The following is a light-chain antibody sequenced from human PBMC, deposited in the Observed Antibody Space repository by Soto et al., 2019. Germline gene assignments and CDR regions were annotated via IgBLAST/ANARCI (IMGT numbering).Light chain of an antibody. CDR3: MQALQTPVT. Sequence: DIVMTQSPLSLPVTPGEPASISCRSSQSLLHSNAYNYLDWYLRKPGQSPQLLIYLGSNRASGVPDRFSGSGSGTDFTLKISRVEAEDVGVYDCMQALQTPVTFGQGTRLEIK. CDR1: QSLLHSNAYNY. V-gene: IGKV2-28*01. J-gene: IGKJ5*01. CDR2: LGS.